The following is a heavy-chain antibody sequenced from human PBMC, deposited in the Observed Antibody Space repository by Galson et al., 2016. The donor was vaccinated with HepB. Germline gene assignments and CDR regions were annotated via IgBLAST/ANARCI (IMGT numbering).Heavy chain of an antibody. J-gene: IGHJ4*02. D-gene: IGHD2/OR15-2a*01. CDR1: GFSLSNSD. CDR2: ISNDAKYV. Sequence: SLRLSCAGSGFSLSNSDMHWVRQAPGKGLEWVANISNDAKYVYSAASLRGRSAISRDYSKNALYLEINSLRVEDTAVYYCAADATTIVTAFDYWGQGTLVTVSS. CDR3: AADATTIVTAFDY. V-gene: IGHV3-30*03.